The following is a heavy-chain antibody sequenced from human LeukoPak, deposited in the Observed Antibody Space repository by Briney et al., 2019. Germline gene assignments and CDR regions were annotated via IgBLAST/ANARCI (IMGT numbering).Heavy chain of an antibody. Sequence: SETLSLTCTVSGGPIDSHYWSWIRQPPGKGLEWVGYVFYPGSTHYNPSLKSQVTMSLDPSRDQLSLRLTSVTAADTAIYYGASRPAGSTWYGVFDYWSQGTLVTVSS. J-gene: IGHJ4*02. D-gene: IGHD6-13*01. CDR1: GGPIDSHY. V-gene: IGHV4-59*11. CDR2: VFYPGST. CDR3: ASRPAGSTWYGVFDY.